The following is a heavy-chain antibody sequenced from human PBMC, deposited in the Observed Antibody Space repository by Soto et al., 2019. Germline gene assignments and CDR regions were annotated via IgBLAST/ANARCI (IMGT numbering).Heavy chain of an antibody. CDR1: SGSISSSSYY. CDR2: IYYSGST. J-gene: IGHJ4*02. V-gene: IGHV4-39*01. CDR3: ARQDYGDYVFGY. Sequence: QLQLQESGPGLVKPSETLSLTCTVSSGSISSSSYYWGWIRQPPGKGLEWIGSIYYSGSTYYNTSIKRRVTISVDTSKNQFSLRLSSVTAADTAVYYCARQDYGDYVFGYWGQGTLVTVSS. D-gene: IGHD4-17*01.